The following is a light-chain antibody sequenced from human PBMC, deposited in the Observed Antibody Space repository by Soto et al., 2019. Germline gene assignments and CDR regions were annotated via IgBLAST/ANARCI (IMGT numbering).Light chain of an antibody. CDR3: VLYTGSGIYV. J-gene: IGLJ1*01. CDR1: SGSVSTTNY. CDR2: STN. V-gene: IGLV8-61*01. Sequence: QTVVTQEPSFSVSPGGTVTLTCGLSSGSVSTTNYPSWYQQTPGQAPRTLIYSTNSRSSGVPDRFSGSIVGNKAALTITGAQEDDESDYYCVLYTGSGIYVFGTGTKVTV.